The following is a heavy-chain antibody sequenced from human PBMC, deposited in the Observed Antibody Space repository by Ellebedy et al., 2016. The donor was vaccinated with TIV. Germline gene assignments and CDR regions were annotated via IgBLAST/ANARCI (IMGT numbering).Heavy chain of an antibody. CDR1: GFTFTTYW. V-gene: IGHV3-7*03. J-gene: IGHJ4*02. CDR3: ARDPNSPGDTGYGDY. D-gene: IGHD5-12*01. Sequence: GESLKISCAASGFTFTTYWMSWVRQAPGKGLEWVANMNQVGSEKYYVDSVKGRFTISRDNAQNSLYLHMNNLSAEETAVYYCARDPNSPGDTGYGDYWGQGVVVTVST. CDR2: MNQVGSEK.